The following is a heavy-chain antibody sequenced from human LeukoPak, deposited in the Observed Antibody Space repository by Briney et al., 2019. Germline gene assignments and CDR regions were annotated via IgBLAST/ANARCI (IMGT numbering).Heavy chain of an antibody. D-gene: IGHD3-22*01. V-gene: IGHV3-23*01. Sequence: GGSLRLSCAASGFTFSSYAMSWVRQAPGKGLEWVSFITTNGGRTSYADSVEGRFTISRDNPRNTLYMQMNSLRDEDTAVYYCAIMHGYYDGTGYWVQWGQGTLVTVSS. CDR1: GFTFSSYA. CDR3: AIMHGYYDGTGYWVQ. J-gene: IGHJ1*01. CDR2: ITTNGGRT.